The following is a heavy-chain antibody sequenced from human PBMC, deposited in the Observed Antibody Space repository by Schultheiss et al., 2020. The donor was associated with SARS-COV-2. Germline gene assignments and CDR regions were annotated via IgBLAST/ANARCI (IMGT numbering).Heavy chain of an antibody. J-gene: IGHJ6*02. Sequence: GGSLRLSCAASGFTFSSYGMHWVRQAPGKGLEWVAVISYDGSNKYYADSVKGRFTISRDNSKNTLYLQMNSLRAEDTAVYYCARGYCSSTSCDVNYYYYGMDVWGQGTTVTVSS. CDR2: ISYDGSNK. V-gene: IGHV3-30*03. CDR1: GFTFSSYG. CDR3: ARGYCSSTSCDVNYYYYGMDV. D-gene: IGHD2-2*01.